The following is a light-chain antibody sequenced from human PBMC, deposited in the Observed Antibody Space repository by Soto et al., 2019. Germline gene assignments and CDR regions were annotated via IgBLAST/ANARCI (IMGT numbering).Light chain of an antibody. CDR3: RHALRGPRT. Sequence: DIVMTQFPLSLPVTPGESASISCRSSQSLLYSNGYNYLDWYLQKPGQSPQLLIDLVSNRASGVTERFSGGYSVTDCTLQISRVEAEDVGIYYCRHALRGPRTFGQGTRVEIK. V-gene: IGKV2-28*01. CDR1: QSLLYSNGYNY. J-gene: IGKJ1*01. CDR2: LVS.